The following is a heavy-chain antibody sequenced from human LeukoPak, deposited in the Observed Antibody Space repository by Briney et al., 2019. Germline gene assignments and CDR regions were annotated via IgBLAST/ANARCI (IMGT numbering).Heavy chain of an antibody. J-gene: IGHJ4*02. Sequence: PGGSLRLSCAASGLTFSSYSMNWVRHAPRKGLEWVSSISSSSSYIYYADSVKGRFTISRDNAKNSLYLQMNSLRAEDTAVYYCARGPITMIVVVNFDYWGQGTLVTVSS. CDR2: ISSSSSYI. V-gene: IGHV3-21*01. D-gene: IGHD3-22*01. CDR1: GLTFSSYS. CDR3: ARGPITMIVVVNFDY.